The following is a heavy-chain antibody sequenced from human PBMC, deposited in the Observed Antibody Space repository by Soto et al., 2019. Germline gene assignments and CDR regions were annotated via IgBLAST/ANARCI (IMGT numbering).Heavy chain of an antibody. Sequence: HPGGSLRLSCAASGFTFSSYAMHWVRQAPGKGLEWVAVISYDGSNKYYADSVKGRFTISRDNSRNTLYLQMNSLRAEDTAVYYCASEYSSSWLYYYYGMDVWGQGTTVTVSS. CDR2: ISYDGSNK. J-gene: IGHJ6*02. V-gene: IGHV3-30-3*01. CDR1: GFTFSSYA. CDR3: ASEYSSSWLYYYYGMDV. D-gene: IGHD6-13*01.